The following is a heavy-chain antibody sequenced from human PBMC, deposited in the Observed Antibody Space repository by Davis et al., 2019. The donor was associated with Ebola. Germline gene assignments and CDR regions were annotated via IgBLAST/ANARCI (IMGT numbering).Heavy chain of an antibody. Sequence: PGGSLRLSCAASGFTFSSYWMSWVRQAPGKGLEWVANIKQDGSEKYYVDSVKGRFTLSRDNAKNSLYLQMNSLRAEDTAVYYCARDPGQWELLDAFDIWGQGTMVTVSS. CDR2: IKQDGSEK. V-gene: IGHV3-7*01. CDR1: GFTFSSYW. D-gene: IGHD1-26*01. J-gene: IGHJ3*02. CDR3: ARDPGQWELLDAFDI.